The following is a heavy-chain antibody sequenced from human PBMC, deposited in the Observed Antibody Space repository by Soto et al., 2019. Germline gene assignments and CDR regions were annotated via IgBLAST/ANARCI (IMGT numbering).Heavy chain of an antibody. V-gene: IGHV1-18*01. D-gene: IGHD2-21*02. Sequence: QVQLVQSGAEVKKPGASVKVSCKASGYTFTSYGISWVRQAPGQGIEWMGWISTYNGDTKYAQRLQGRVTMTTDTSTITAYMELRNLRSDYTAVYYCARGGGNSLSYFEYWGQATLVTVSS. CDR2: ISTYNGDT. CDR1: GYTFTSYG. J-gene: IGHJ4*02. CDR3: ARGGGNSLSYFEY.